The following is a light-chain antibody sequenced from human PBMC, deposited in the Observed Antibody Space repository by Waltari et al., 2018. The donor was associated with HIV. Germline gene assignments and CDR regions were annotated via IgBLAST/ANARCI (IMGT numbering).Light chain of an antibody. V-gene: IGLV1-47*01. CDR3: AAWDDSLSGFWV. CDR1: SSNIGSKY. Sequence: QSVLTQPPSASGTPGQRVTISCSGSSSNIGSKYVYWYQQLPGTAPKLRNHRNNQRPSGFPDRCSGSKSGTSASLAISGLRSEDEADYYCAAWDDSLSGFWVFGGGTKLTVL. J-gene: IGLJ3*02. CDR2: RNN.